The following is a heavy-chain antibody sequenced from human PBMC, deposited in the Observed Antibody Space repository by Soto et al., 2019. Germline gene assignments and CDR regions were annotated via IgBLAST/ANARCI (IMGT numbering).Heavy chain of an antibody. V-gene: IGHV1-18*01. CDR1: GYTFTRYG. CDR3: AMVDVYVTPSPQDV. J-gene: IGHJ6*02. Sequence: QVQLVQSGAEVKNPGASVKVSCKASGYTFTRYGIGWARQAPGQGLEWMGWINTYNGNTNYAQNLQGRVTLTTDTSTSTAYMELRSRRSNDTAIYYCAMVDVYVTPSPQDVWGQGTTVIVSS. CDR2: INTYNGNT. D-gene: IGHD3-16*01.